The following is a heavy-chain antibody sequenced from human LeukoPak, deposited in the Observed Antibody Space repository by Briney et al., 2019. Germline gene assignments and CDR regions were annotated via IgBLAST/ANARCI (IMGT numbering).Heavy chain of an antibody. D-gene: IGHD2-21*02. V-gene: IGHV3-23*01. CDR3: AKCGGDYSYYFDY. Sequence: GGSLRLSCAASGFTFSSYAMSWVRQAPGKGLEWVSAISGSGGSTYYADSVKGRFTISGDNSKNTLYLQMNSLRAEDTAVYYCAKCGGDYSYYFDYWGQGTLVTVSS. CDR2: ISGSGGST. CDR1: GFTFSSYA. J-gene: IGHJ4*02.